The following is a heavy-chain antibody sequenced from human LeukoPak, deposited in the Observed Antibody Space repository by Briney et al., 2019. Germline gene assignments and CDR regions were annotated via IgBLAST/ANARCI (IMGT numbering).Heavy chain of an antibody. Sequence: GGSLRLSCAASGFTFSRRSMNWVRNAPGKGLEWISYISGDSSAIYYADSVKGRFTISRDNAKKSLYLQMNSLRDEDTAVYFCARDVVYACDVWGQGTMVTVSS. D-gene: IGHD2-21*01. CDR3: ARDVVYACDV. V-gene: IGHV3-48*02. CDR2: ISGDSSAI. CDR1: GFTFSRRS. J-gene: IGHJ3*01.